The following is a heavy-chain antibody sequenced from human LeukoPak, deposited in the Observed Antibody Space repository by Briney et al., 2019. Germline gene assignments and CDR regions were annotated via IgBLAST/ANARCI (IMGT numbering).Heavy chain of an antibody. V-gene: IGHV3-7*01. CDR1: GFTSSSYW. D-gene: IGHD6-19*01. CDR2: IKQDGSEK. CDR3: ARDRGSSGWYEFDY. Sequence: GGSLRLSCAASGFTSSSYWMSWVRQAPGKGLEWVANIKQDGSEKYYVDSVKGRFTISRDNAKNSLYLQMNSPRAEDTAVYYCARDRGSSGWYEFDYWGQGTLVTVSS. J-gene: IGHJ4*02.